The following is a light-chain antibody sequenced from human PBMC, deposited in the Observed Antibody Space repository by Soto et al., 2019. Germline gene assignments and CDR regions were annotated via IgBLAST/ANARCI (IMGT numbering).Light chain of an antibody. J-gene: IGLJ1*01. CDR2: EVN. CDR3: SSYAGSSNV. CDR1: SSDVGGYNY. Sequence: QSVLTPPPSASGSPGQSVAISCTGTSSDVGGYNYVSWYQQHPGKAPKLMIYEVNKRPSGVPDRFSGSKSGNTASLTVSGLQAEDEADYYCSSYAGSSNVFGTGTKVTVL. V-gene: IGLV2-8*01.